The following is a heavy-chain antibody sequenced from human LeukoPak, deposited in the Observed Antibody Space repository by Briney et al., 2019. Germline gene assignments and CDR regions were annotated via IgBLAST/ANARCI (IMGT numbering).Heavy chain of an antibody. D-gene: IGHD3-22*01. CDR1: GFTFSSYS. CDR2: ISYDGSNK. Sequence: GGSLRLSCAASGFTFSSYSMHWVRQAPGKGLEWVAVISYDGSNKYYADSVKGRFTISRDNSKNTLYLQMNSLRAEDTAVYYCARDLDYYDSSGHATLASWGQGTLVTVSS. CDR3: ARDLDYYDSSGHATLAS. V-gene: IGHV3-30-3*01. J-gene: IGHJ4*02.